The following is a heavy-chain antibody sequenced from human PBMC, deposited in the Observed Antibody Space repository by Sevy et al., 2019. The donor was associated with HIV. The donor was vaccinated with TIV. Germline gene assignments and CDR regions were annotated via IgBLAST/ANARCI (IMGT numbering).Heavy chain of an antibody. J-gene: IGHJ3*02. CDR3: ARDITPYSSSWYKPECAFDI. V-gene: IGHV4-38-2*02. Sequence: SETLSLTCTVSGYSISSGYYWGWIRQPPGKGLEWIGSIYHSGSTYYNPSLKSRVTISVDTSKNQFALKLSSVTAADPAVYYWARDITPYSSSWYKPECAFDIWGQGTMVTVSS. CDR1: GYSISSGYY. CDR2: IYHSGST. D-gene: IGHD6-13*01.